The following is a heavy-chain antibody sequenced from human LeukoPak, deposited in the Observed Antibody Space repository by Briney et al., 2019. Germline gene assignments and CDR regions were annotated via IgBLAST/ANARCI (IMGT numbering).Heavy chain of an antibody. D-gene: IGHD4-17*01. CDR3: ARKKGYGDPRFDY. V-gene: IGHV4-34*01. CDR2: INHSGST. CDR1: GGSFSGYY. Sequence: PSETLSLTCAVYGGSFSGYYWSWIRQPPGKGLEWIGEINHSGSTNYNPSLKSRVTISVDTSKNQFSLKLSSVTAADTAVYYCARKKGYGDPRFDYWGQGTLVTVSS. J-gene: IGHJ4*02.